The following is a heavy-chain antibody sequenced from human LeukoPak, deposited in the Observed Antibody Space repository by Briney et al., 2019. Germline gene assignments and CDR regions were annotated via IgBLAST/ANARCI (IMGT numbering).Heavy chain of an antibody. CDR2: INTDGGFT. J-gene: IGHJ5*02. CDR1: GFTFNSYW. CDR3: TRGIAEVFDP. Sequence: GGSLRLSCAASGFTFNSYWIHWLRQAPGKGLVWVSRINTDGGFTDYADSVKGRFTVSRDNAKNTVYLQMNSLGDEDTAVYYCTRGIAEVFDPWGPGTLVTVSS. D-gene: IGHD6-13*01. V-gene: IGHV3-74*01.